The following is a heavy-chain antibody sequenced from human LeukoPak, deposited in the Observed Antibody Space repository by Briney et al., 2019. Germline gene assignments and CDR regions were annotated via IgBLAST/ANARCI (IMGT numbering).Heavy chain of an antibody. D-gene: IGHD3-10*01. CDR3: ARGDYFDY. V-gene: IGHV4-39*01. J-gene: IGHJ4*02. CDR2: IYYSGST. Sequence: SETLSLTCTVSGGSISSSSYYWGWIRQPPGKGLEWIGSIYYSGSTYYNPSLKSRVTISVDTSKNQFSLKLSSVTAADTAVYYCARGDYFDYWGQGTLVTVSS. CDR1: GGSISSSSYY.